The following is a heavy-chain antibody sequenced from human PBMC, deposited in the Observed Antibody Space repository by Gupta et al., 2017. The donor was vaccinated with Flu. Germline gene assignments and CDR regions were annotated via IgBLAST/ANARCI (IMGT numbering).Heavy chain of an antibody. V-gene: IGHV1-8*01. D-gene: IGHD2-15*01. CDR2: MNPNSGET. CDR3: ARRVGIYCSGTSCYFDN. CDR1: GYAFNTVD. Sequence: QVQLVQSGAEVKKPGASVKVSCKASGYAFNTVDINWVRQATGQGLEWVGWMNPNSGETGYAQKFQGRVTMTRDISTNTAYLELRSLSSADTATYYCARRVGIYCSGTSCYFDNWGQGTLVTVSS. J-gene: IGHJ4*02.